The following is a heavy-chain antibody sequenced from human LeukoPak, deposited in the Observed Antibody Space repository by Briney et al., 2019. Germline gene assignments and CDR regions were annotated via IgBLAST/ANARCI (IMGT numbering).Heavy chain of an antibody. CDR2: ISSSGSTI. V-gene: IGHV3-48*03. D-gene: IGHD3-10*02. J-gene: IGHJ6*04. CDR1: GFTFSSYE. Sequence: GGSLRLSCAASGFTFSSYEVNWVRQAPGKGLEWISYISSSGSTIYYADSVKGRFTISRDNAKNSLYLQMNSLRAEDTAVYYCAELGITMIGGVWGKGTTVTISS. CDR3: AELGITMIGGV.